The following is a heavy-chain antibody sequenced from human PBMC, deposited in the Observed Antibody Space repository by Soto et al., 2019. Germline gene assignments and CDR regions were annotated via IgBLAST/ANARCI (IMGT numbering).Heavy chain of an antibody. D-gene: IGHD6-13*01. Sequence: GGSLRLSCAASGFTFSSYAMHWVRQAPGKGLEWVAVISYDGSNKYYADSVKGRFTISRDNSKNTLYLQMNSLRAEDTAVYYCARERGGSSSWYYYYYYGMDVWGQGTTVTVS. V-gene: IGHV3-30-3*01. J-gene: IGHJ6*02. CDR3: ARERGGSSSWYYYYYYGMDV. CDR1: GFTFSSYA. CDR2: ISYDGSNK.